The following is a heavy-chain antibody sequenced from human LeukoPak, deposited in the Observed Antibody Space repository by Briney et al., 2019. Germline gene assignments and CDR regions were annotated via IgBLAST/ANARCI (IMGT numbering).Heavy chain of an antibody. CDR1: GFTFSSYA. CDR3: ARWSNGMDV. V-gene: IGHV3-64*01. Sequence: GGSLRLSCAASGFTFSSYAMHWVRQAPGKGLEYVSAIDNSGVSTYYANSVKGRFTISRDNSKNTLYLQMGSLRAGDMAVYHCARWSNGMDVWGQGTTVTVSS. J-gene: IGHJ6*02. D-gene: IGHD3-3*01. CDR2: IDNSGVST.